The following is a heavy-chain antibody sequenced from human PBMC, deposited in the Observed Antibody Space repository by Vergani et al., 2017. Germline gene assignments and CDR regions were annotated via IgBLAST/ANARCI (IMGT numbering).Heavy chain of an antibody. J-gene: IGHJ6*02. CDR2: IYYSGST. CDR3: ARGLERRPLGDGMDV. V-gene: IGHV4-30-4*08. D-gene: IGHD1-1*01. Sequence: QVQLQESGPGLVKPSQTLSLTCTVSGVSISSGDYYWSWIRQPPGKGLEWIGYIYYSGSTYYNPSLKSLVTISVDTSKNQFSLKLSSVTAADTAVYYCARGLERRPLGDGMDVWGQGTTVTVSS. CDR1: GVSISSGDYY.